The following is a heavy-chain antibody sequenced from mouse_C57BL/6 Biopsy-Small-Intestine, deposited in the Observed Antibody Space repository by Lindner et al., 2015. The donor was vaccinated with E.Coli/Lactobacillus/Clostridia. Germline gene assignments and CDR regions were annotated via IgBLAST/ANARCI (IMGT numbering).Heavy chain of an antibody. CDR3: ARDDEGWAY. Sequence: EVQLQESGGGLVKPGGSLKLSCAASGFTFSSYAMSWVRQTPEKRLEWVATISDGGSYTYYPDNVEGRFTISRDNAKNNLYLQMSHLKSEDTAMYYCARDDEGWAYWGQGTLVTVSA. CDR1: GFTFSSYA. V-gene: IGHV5-4*01. J-gene: IGHJ3*01. D-gene: IGHD2-3*01. CDR2: ISDGGSYT.